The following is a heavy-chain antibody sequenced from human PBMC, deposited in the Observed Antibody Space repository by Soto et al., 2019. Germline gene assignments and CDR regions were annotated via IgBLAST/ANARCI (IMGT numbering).Heavy chain of an antibody. V-gene: IGHV3-21*01. CDR1: GFTFRGYN. CDR2: ISTTSRDK. J-gene: IGHJ4*02. D-gene: IGHD5-12*01. CDR3: ARDRAGGYDGIDF. Sequence: SGGSLRLSCEASGFTFRGYNMNWVRQAPGKGLESVSFISTTSRDKYYADSVKGRFTISRDNDKSSLFLQMNSLRAEDTGIYYCARDRAGGYDGIDFWGQGTLVTVSS.